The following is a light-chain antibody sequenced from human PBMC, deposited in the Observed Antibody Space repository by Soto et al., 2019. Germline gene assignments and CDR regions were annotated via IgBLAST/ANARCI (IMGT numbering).Light chain of an antibody. CDR2: DAS. Sequence: EIVLTQSPGTLSLSPGERATLSCRASQSVSSNQLAWYQQKPGQAPRLLIYDASSRATGIPARFSGSGSGTDFTLTISSLEPEDFAVYYCQQRSNWPSITFGQGTRLEIK. CDR3: QQRSNWPSIT. CDR1: QSVSSNQ. J-gene: IGKJ5*01. V-gene: IGKV3D-20*02.